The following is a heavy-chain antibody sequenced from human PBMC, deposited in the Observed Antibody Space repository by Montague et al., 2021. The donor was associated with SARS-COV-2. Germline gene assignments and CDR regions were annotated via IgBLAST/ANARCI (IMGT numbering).Heavy chain of an antibody. Sequence: SETLSLTCTVSGASISSSSSYWGWIRQPPGKGLEWIGSISYSGSTYYNPSLKSRVTISVDTSKNQFSLKLSSVTAADTAVYYCARQEDKVVFYYWFDPWGQGTLVTVSS. V-gene: IGHV4-39*01. CDR1: GASISSSSSY. J-gene: IGHJ5*02. D-gene: IGHD2-15*01. CDR2: ISYSGST. CDR3: ARQEDKVVFYYWFDP.